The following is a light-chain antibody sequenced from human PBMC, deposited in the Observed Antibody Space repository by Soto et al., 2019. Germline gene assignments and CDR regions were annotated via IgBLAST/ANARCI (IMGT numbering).Light chain of an antibody. Sequence: QSVLAQPPSASGSPGQSVTISCTGTSSDIGTYDYVSWYQHLPDKAPKLIIYEVSKRPSGVPDRFSGSKSGNTASLTVSGLQAEDEGDYYCCSYGGGNNFYVFGTGTKATVL. CDR1: SSDIGTYDY. V-gene: IGLV2-8*01. CDR2: EVS. CDR3: CSYGGGNNFYV. J-gene: IGLJ1*01.